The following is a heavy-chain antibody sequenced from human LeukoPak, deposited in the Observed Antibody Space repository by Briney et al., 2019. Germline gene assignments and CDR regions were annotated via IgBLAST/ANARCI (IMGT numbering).Heavy chain of an antibody. J-gene: IGHJ4*02. CDR2: IPYDGNNE. CDR3: AKVDYDSSGYYGSVFDY. V-gene: IGHV3-30*18. Sequence: GGSLRLSCAASGFTFSSYTVTWVRQAPGKGLEWVAVIPYDGNNEQYADSVKGRFTISRDNSKNTLYLQMNSLRAEDAAVYYCAKVDYDSSGYYGSVFDYWGQGTLVTVSS. CDR1: GFTFSSYT. D-gene: IGHD3-22*01.